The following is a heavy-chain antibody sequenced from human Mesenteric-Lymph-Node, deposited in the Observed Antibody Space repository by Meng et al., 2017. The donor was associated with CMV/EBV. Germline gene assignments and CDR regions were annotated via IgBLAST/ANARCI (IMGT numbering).Heavy chain of an antibody. CDR1: VRSGSYY. CDR2: IYNSGSS. V-gene: IGHV4-61*01. D-gene: IGHD3-22*01. J-gene: IGHJ4*02. CDR3: ARATYYYDLRMIAYYFDY. Sequence: VRSGSYYWSWIRQAPGKGLEWIGYIYNSGSSNYNPSIKSRVTISRDTSKSQFSLKLSSVTAADTAVYYCARATYYYDLRMIAYYFDYWGQGILVTVSS.